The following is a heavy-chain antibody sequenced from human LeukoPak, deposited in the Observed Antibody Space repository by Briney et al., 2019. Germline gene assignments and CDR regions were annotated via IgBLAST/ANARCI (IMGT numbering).Heavy chain of an antibody. CDR3: AKVNNYDDY. V-gene: IGHV3-9*01. Sequence: PGRSLRLSCAASGFTFDDYAMHWVRQAPGKGLEWVSGISWNSGTIGYADSVKGRFTISRDNSKNMIYLQMNSLRGEDSAVYYCAKVNNYDDYWGQGTLVTVSS. CDR1: GFTFDDYA. J-gene: IGHJ4*02. D-gene: IGHD1/OR15-1a*01. CDR2: ISWNSGTI.